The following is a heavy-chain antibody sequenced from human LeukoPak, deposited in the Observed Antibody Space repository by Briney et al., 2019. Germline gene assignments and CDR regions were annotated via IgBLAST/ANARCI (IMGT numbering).Heavy chain of an antibody. Sequence: SETLSLTCTVSGGSISSYYWSWIRQPAGKGLEWIGRIETSGNTNYNPSLKSRVTISVDTSKNQFSLKLSSVTAADTAVYYCARDPVRGRWFDPWGQGTLVTASS. J-gene: IGHJ5*02. CDR3: ARDPVRGRWFDP. D-gene: IGHD3-10*01. V-gene: IGHV4-4*07. CDR2: IETSGNT. CDR1: GGSISSYY.